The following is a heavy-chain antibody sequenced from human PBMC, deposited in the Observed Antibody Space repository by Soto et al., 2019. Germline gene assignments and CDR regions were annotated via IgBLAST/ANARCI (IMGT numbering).Heavy chain of an antibody. CDR2: ISGGGDTT. J-gene: IGHJ4*02. D-gene: IGHD3-10*01. CDR1: GFTFNNYA. Sequence: EVQLLESGGGLVQPGGSLRLSCAASGFTFNNYAMTWVRQAPXXGLEXVSAISGGGDTTANADSVKGRFTVSRDGSKNTLYLQMSSLRAEDTALYYCAKGRGGSGSLTPRVDFWGQGTLVTVSS. CDR3: AKGRGGSGSLTPRVDF. V-gene: IGHV3-23*01.